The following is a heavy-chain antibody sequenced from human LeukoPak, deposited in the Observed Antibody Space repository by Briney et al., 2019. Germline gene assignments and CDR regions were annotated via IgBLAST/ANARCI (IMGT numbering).Heavy chain of an antibody. CDR3: ARDPGCSGGSCYQTNYYYYYGMDV. CDR1: GFTFSSYA. V-gene: IGHV3-64*04. Sequence: GGSLRLSCSASGFTFSSYAMHWVRQAPGKGLEYVSAISSNGGTTYYADSVKGRFTISRDNSKNTLYLQMNSLRAEDTAVYYCARDPGCSGGSCYQTNYYYYYGMDVWGQGTTVTVSS. J-gene: IGHJ6*02. CDR2: ISSNGGTT. D-gene: IGHD2-15*01.